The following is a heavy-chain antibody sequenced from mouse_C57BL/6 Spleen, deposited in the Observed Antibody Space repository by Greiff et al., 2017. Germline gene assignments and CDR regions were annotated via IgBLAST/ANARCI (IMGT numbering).Heavy chain of an antibody. D-gene: IGHD1-1*01. CDR3: LSSTGDY. V-gene: IGHV1-82*01. CDR2: IYPGDGDT. Sequence: QVQLKESGPELVKPGASVKISCKASGYAFSSSWMNWVKQRPGKGLEWIGRIYPGDGDTNYNGKFKGKATLTADKSSSTAYMQLSSLTSEDSAVYFCLSSTGDYWGQGTTLTVSS. CDR1: GYAFSSSW. J-gene: IGHJ2*01.